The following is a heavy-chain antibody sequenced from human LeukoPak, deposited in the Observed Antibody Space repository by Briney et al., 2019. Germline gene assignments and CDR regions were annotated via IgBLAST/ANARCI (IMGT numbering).Heavy chain of an antibody. CDR3: ARTGGPITIFGVVPPFDY. J-gene: IGHJ4*02. D-gene: IGHD3-3*01. CDR2: ISAYNGNT. CDR1: GYTFTSYG. V-gene: IGHV1-18*01. Sequence: ASVKVSCKASGYTFTSYGISWVRQAPAQGLEWMGWISAYNGNTNYAQKLQGRVTMTTDTSTSTAYMELRSLRSDDTAVYYCARTGGPITIFGVVPPFDYWGQGTLVTVSS.